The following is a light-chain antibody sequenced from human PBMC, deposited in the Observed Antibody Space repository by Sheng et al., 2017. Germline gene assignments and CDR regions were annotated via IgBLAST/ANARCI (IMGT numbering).Light chain of an antibody. CDR1: QSVSSTY. CDR2: GAS. CDR3: QQTYSTVWA. V-gene: IGKV3-20*01. J-gene: IGKJ1*01. Sequence: EIVMTQSPGTLSLSAGERATLSCRASQSVSSTYLAWYQQKPGQAPRLLIYGASSRATGIPDRFSGSGSGTDFTLTISSLQPEDFATYYCQQTYSTVWAFGQGTKVDVK.